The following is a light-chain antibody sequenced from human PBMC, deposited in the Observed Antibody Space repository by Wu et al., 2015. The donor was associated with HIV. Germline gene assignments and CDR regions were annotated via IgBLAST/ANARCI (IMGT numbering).Light chain of an antibody. J-gene: IGKJ4*01. CDR1: QSVSSSY. Sequence: EIVLTQSPGTLSLSPGERATLSCRASQSVSSSYLAWYQQKPGQAPRLLIYGASSRATGIPDRFSGSGSGTDFTLTISRLEPEDFAVYYCQQYGSSPRLTFGGGTKVE. CDR3: QQYGSSPRLT. V-gene: IGKV3-20*01. CDR2: GAS.